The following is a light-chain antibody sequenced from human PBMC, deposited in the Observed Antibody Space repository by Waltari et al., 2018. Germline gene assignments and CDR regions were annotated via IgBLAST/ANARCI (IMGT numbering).Light chain of an antibody. CDR2: EVN. CDR1: SSDIGRHDL. V-gene: IGLV2-8*01. CDR3: SAHGGSDRFYV. J-gene: IGLJ1*01. Sequence: QSALTQPPSASGSPGQSVAISCTGTSSDIGRHDLVSWYQQHPGKAPKLIISEVNQRPSGVPDRFSGAKSGNTASLTVSGLQAEDEADYYCSAHGGSDRFYVFGTGTKVTVL.